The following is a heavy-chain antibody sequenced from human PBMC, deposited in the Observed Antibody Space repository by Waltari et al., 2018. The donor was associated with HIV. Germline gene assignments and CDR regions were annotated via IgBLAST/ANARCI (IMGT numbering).Heavy chain of an antibody. V-gene: IGHV4-39*01. CDR1: GGSISSSSYY. J-gene: IGHJ5*02. Sequence: QLQLQESGPGLVKPSETLSLTCTVSGGSISSSSYYWGWIRQPPGKGLEWIGSIYYSGSTYYNPSLKSRVTISVDTSKNQFSLKLSSVTAADTAVYYCARHGALVGGYAGGIDPWGQGTLVTVSS. D-gene: IGHD2-8*02. CDR2: IYYSGST. CDR3: ARHGALVGGYAGGIDP.